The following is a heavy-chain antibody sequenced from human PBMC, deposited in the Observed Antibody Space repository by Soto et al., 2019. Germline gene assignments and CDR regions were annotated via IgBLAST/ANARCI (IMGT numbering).Heavy chain of an antibody. CDR1: GISITNSY. Sequence: SETLSLTCTVSGISITNSYWNLFRQSAGKGLKWIGHIYARGNTNYNPPLKSRVTMSVDTSKKQFSLKLRSVTAADTAVYYCVRDGTKTLRDWFDPWGQGISVTVSS. CDR3: VRDGTKTLRDWFDP. J-gene: IGHJ5*02. V-gene: IGHV4-4*07. D-gene: IGHD1-1*01. CDR2: IYARGNT.